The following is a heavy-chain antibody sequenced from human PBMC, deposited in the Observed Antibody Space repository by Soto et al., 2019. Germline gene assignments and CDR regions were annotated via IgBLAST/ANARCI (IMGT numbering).Heavy chain of an antibody. D-gene: IGHD3-3*01. CDR2: INAGNGNT. J-gene: IGHJ1*01. CDR3: ARGGTTYYDFWSGYLSAEYFQH. V-gene: IGHV1-3*01. Sequence: ASVKVSCKASGYTFTSYAMHWVRQAPGQRLEWMGWINAGNGNTKYSQKFQGRVTITRDTSASTAYMELSSLRSEDTAVYYCARGGTTYYDFWSGYLSAEYFQHWGQGTLVTVSS. CDR1: GYTFTSYA.